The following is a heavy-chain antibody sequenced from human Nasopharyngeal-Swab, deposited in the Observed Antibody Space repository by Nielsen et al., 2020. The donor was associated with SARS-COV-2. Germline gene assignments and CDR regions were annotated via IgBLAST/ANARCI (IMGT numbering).Heavy chain of an antibody. D-gene: IGHD4-11*01. J-gene: IGHJ6*03. CDR3: AKEGHDDSIYGDYYYYYMDV. CDR2: ISGSGGST. V-gene: IGHV3-23*01. Sequence: WIRQPPGKGLEWVSAISGSGGSTYYADSVKGRFTISRDNSKNTLYLQMNSLRAEDTAVYYCAKEGHDDSIYGDYYYYYMDVWGKGTTVTVSS.